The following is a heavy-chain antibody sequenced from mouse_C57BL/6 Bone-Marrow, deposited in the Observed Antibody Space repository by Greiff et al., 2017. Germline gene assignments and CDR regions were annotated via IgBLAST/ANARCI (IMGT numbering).Heavy chain of an antibody. CDR2: IWRGGST. J-gene: IGHJ4*01. V-gene: IGHV2-5*01. CDR3: AKGEPVYYGKGDYAMDY. Sequence: VQLHQSGPGLVQPSQSLSITCTVSGFSLTSYGVHWVRQSPGKGLEWLGVIWRGGSTDYNAAFMSRLSITKDNSKSQVFFKMNSLKADDTAIYYGAKGEPVYYGKGDYAMDYWGQGTSVTVSS. CDR1: GFSLTSYG. D-gene: IGHD2-1*01.